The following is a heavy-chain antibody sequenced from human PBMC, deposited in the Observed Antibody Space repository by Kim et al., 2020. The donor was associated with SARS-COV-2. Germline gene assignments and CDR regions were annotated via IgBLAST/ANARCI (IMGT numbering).Heavy chain of an antibody. D-gene: IGHD2-8*01. CDR3: ARGDAGVSDY. CDR2: INPISGGT. J-gene: IGHJ4*02. CDR1: GYTFTGYY. Sequence: ASVKVSCKPSGYTFTGYYIHWVRQAPGQGLEWMGWINPISGGTNYAQKFQGRVTMTSDTSITTANMELNRLTSDDTAVYFCARGDAGVSDYWGQGTLVTV. V-gene: IGHV1-2*02.